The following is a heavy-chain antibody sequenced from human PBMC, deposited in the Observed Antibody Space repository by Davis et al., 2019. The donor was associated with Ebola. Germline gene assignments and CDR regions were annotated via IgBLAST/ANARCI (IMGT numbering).Heavy chain of an antibody. D-gene: IGHD5-12*01. CDR2: MNPNSANT. CDR3: ARGRKVAKMGSWFDP. V-gene: IGHV1-8*01. Sequence: AASVKVSCKASGYTFNSHGISWVRQAPGQGLEWIGWMNPNSANTGYGQKFQGRVTMTRNTSISTAYMELSSLTSEDTAVYYCARGRKVAKMGSWFDPWGQGTLVTVSS. J-gene: IGHJ5*02. CDR1: GYTFNSHG.